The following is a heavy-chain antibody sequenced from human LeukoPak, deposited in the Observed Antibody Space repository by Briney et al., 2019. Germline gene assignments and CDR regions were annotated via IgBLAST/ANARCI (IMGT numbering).Heavy chain of an antibody. D-gene: IGHD2-15*01. J-gene: IGHJ4*02. CDR1: GFTFSSYS. V-gene: IGHV3-21*01. CDR3: VRGGWLEGY. Sequence: GSLRLSCATSGFTFSSYSMNWVRQAPGEGLEWVSSISSSSSYIYYADSVKGRFTISRDNAKNSLYLQMNSLRAEDTAVYYCVRGGWLEGYWGQGTLVTVSS. CDR2: ISSSSSYI.